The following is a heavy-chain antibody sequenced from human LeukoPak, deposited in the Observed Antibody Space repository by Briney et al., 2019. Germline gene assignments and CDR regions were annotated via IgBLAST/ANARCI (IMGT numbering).Heavy chain of an antibody. Sequence: SETLSLTCAVYGGPFSGYYWSWIRQPPGKGLEWIGEINQSGSTNYNPSLESRVTISVAPSKNQFSLNLNSVTAADAAVYYCARGVTSALSYYYGMDVWGQGTTVTVSS. J-gene: IGHJ6*02. CDR3: ARGVTSALSYYYGMDV. V-gene: IGHV4-34*01. D-gene: IGHD2/OR15-2a*01. CDR2: INQSGST. CDR1: GGPFSGYY.